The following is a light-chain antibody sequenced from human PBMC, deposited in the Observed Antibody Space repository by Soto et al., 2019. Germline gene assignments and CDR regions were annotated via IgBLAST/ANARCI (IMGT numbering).Light chain of an antibody. CDR2: GAS. CDR3: QQYNNWPT. V-gene: IGKV3-15*01. J-gene: IGKJ1*01. Sequence: EIVVTQSPATLAVSPGERATLSCRASQSVSSNLAWYQQQPGQAPRFLIYGASTRATGIPARFSGSGSGTECTLTISSLQSEDFAVYYCQQYNNWPTFGQGTKVEIK. CDR1: QSVSSN.